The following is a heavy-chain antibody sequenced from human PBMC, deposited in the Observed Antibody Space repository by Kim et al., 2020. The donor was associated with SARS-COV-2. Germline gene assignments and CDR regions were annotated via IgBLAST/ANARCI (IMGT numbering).Heavy chain of an antibody. J-gene: IGHJ6*02. D-gene: IGHD1-26*01. Sequence: KSRVTISVDKSKNQFSLKLSSVTAADTAVYYCARGEYSGSWSYYYYGMDVWGQGTTVTVSS. CDR3: ARGEYSGSWSYYYYGMDV. V-gene: IGHV4-4*02.